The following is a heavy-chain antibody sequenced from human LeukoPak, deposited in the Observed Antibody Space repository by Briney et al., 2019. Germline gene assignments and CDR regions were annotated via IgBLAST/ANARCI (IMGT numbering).Heavy chain of an antibody. CDR1: GYSFTTYY. D-gene: IGHD2-15*01. V-gene: IGHV3-7*01. J-gene: IGHJ3*02. Sequence: GESLKISCKGSGYSFTTYYIGWVRQAPGKGLEWVGNIKPDGSDKYYVDSVKGRFTISRDNAEKSLYLQMNSLRAEDTAVYYCARDPWEACSGGTCFAAFDIWGQGTVVTVSS. CDR2: IKPDGSDK. CDR3: ARDPWEACSGGTCFAAFDI.